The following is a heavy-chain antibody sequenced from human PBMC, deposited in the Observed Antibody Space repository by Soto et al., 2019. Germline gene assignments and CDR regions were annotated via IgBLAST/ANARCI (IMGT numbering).Heavy chain of an antibody. CDR3: ASPAAGTGSYYYGMDV. CDR2: IIPIFGTA. D-gene: IGHD6-13*01. CDR1: GGTFSSYA. J-gene: IGHJ6*02. V-gene: IGHV1-69*05. Sequence: QVQLVQSGAEVKKPGSSVKVSCKASGGTFSSYAISWVRQAPGQGLEWMGGIIPIFGTANYAQKFQGRVTMXXDESTSTAYMELSSLRSDDTAVYYCASPAAGTGSYYYGMDVWGQGTTVTVSS.